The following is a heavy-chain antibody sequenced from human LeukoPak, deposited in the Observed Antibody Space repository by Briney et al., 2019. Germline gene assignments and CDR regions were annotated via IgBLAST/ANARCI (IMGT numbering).Heavy chain of an antibody. D-gene: IGHD2-15*01. V-gene: IGHV3-66*03. CDR3: ARDRAATQDWVEFDP. Sequence: PGGSLRLSCAASGFTFSSYGMHWVRQAPGKGVEVVSLIRGSGETSYADSVKGRFTISRDESRNTVYLQMNSLRVEDTAEYFCARDRAATQDWVEFDPWGQGTLVTVSS. CDR2: IRGSGET. CDR1: GFTFSSYG. J-gene: IGHJ5*02.